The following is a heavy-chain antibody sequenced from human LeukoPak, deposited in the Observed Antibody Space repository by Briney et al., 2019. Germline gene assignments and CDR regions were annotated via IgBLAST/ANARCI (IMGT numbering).Heavy chain of an antibody. CDR1: GGTFSSYA. V-gene: IGHV1-69*05. Sequence: GASVKVSCKASGGTFSSYAISWVRQAPGQGLEWMGGIIPIFGTANYAQKFQGRVTITTDESTSTAYMELSSLRSEDTAVYYCASNIVVVPAASTYYFDYWGQGTLVTVSS. CDR2: IIPIFGTA. J-gene: IGHJ4*02. D-gene: IGHD2-2*01. CDR3: ASNIVVVPAASTYYFDY.